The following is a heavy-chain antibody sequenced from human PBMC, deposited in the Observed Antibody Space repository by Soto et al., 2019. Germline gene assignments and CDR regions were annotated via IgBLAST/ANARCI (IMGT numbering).Heavy chain of an antibody. Sequence: ASVKVSCTASGYTFTSCGISWVRQAPGQGLEWMGWISAYNGNTNYAQKLQGRVTMTTDTSTSTAYMELRSLRSDDTAVYYCAIRRNYDFWSSYSDDAFDIWGQGTMVTVSS. V-gene: IGHV1-18*01. D-gene: IGHD3-3*01. CDR1: GYTFTSCG. CDR2: ISAYNGNT. CDR3: AIRRNYDFWSSYSDDAFDI. J-gene: IGHJ3*02.